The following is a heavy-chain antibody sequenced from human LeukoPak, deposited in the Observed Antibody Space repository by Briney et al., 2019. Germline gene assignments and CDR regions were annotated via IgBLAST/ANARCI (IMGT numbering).Heavy chain of an antibody. CDR2: ISHSGST. Sequence: PSETLSLTCTVSGSSISSSYYGAWIRPPPGKGLEWIATISHSGSTYYNPSLKSRVTISADTSQNQHSLRLNSVTGADTAVYYCARVNTVMATFDYWGQGTPVSVSS. CDR1: GSSISSSYY. D-gene: IGHD5-24*01. V-gene: IGHV4-38-2*02. J-gene: IGHJ4*02. CDR3: ARVNTVMATFDY.